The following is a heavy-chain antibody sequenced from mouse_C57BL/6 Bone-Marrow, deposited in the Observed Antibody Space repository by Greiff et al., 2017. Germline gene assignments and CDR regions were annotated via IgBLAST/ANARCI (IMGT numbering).Heavy chain of an antibody. Sequence: QVQLQQSGAELARPGASVKLSCKASGYTFTSYGISWVKQRTGQGLEWIGEIYPRSGNTYYNEKFKGKATLTADKSSSTAYMELRSLTSEDSAVYFCATSTVVANWYFDVWGTGTTVTVSS. CDR2: IYPRSGNT. V-gene: IGHV1-81*01. CDR3: ATSTVVANWYFDV. J-gene: IGHJ1*03. D-gene: IGHD1-1*01. CDR1: GYTFTSYG.